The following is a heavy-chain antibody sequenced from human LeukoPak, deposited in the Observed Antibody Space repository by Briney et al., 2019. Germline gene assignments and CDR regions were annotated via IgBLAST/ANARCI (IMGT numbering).Heavy chain of an antibody. CDR2: IKHDGSEK. CDR1: GFTFSDYW. Sequence: PGGSLRLSCAASGFTFSDYWMSWVRQAPGKGLEWLANIKHDGSEKYYVDSVKGRFTISRDNAKNSLYLQMNSLRGEDTAVYYCARASFTYGDYGDNWFDPWGQGTLVTVSS. V-gene: IGHV3-7*01. J-gene: IGHJ5*02. D-gene: IGHD4-17*01. CDR3: ARASFTYGDYGDNWFDP.